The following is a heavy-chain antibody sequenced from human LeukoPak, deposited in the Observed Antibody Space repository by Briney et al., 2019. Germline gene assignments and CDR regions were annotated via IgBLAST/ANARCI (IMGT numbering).Heavy chain of an antibody. J-gene: IGHJ4*02. CDR2: INPGNGDT. D-gene: IGHD2-2*02. V-gene: IGHV1-3*03. CDR3: TLYNY. Sequence: ASVKVSCKTSGYSFTSQDMHWVRQAPGQSLEWMGCINPGNGDTKYSPEFQGRVTITRDTSATTAYMELSSLRSDDMAVYYCTLYNYWGQGTLVTVSP. CDR1: GYSFTSQD.